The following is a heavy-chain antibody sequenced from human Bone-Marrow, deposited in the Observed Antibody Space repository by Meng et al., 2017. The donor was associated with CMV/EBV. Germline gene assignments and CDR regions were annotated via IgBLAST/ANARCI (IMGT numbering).Heavy chain of an antibody. CDR3: ARGPPYCTSTRCFPYYYNGLDV. Sequence: ASVKVSCKASGSTFTSSYIYWVRQAPGQGLEWMGWINSNTGDTGYAQKFQGRVTITRNTSTNTVYMDLSSLRFEDTAVYYCARGPPYCTSTRCFPYYYNGLDVWGQGTTVTVSS. CDR2: INSNTGDT. D-gene: IGHD2-2*01. CDR1: GSTFTSSY. J-gene: IGHJ6*02. V-gene: IGHV1-8*03.